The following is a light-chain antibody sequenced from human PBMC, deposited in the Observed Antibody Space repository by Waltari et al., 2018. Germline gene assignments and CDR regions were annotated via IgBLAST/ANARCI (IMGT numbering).Light chain of an antibody. Sequence: EFVLTQSPGTLSLSPGERATLSCRASQTINSNYLAWYQQKPGQSPRLLIDNASNRAAGIPDRFTGSGSGTDFTLTISRLEPEDFAVYYCQPYGSSPRYSFGQGTKLEIK. CDR1: QTINSNY. V-gene: IGKV3-20*01. CDR3: QPYGSSPRYS. J-gene: IGKJ2*01. CDR2: NAS.